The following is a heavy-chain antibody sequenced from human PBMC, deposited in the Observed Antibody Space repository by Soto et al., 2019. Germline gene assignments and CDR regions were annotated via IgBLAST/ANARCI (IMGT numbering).Heavy chain of an antibody. CDR1: GGTFSSYA. J-gene: IGHJ4*02. D-gene: IGHD6-13*01. CDR3: ARQYSSRGDFDY. Sequence: QVQLVQSGAEVKKTGSSVKVSCKASGGTFSSYAISWVRQAPGPGLEWMGGIIPIFGTANYAQKFQGRVTITADESTSTAYMELSSLRSEDTAVYYCARQYSSRGDFDYWGQGTLVTVSS. V-gene: IGHV1-69*01. CDR2: IIPIFGTA.